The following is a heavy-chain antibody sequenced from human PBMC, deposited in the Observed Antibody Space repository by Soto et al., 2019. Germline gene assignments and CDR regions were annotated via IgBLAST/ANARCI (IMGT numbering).Heavy chain of an antibody. J-gene: IGHJ3*02. D-gene: IGHD2-15*01. CDR3: ARHRVVVAATESAIDI. CDR1: GYSFTSYW. CDR2: IDPSDSYT. V-gene: IGHV5-10-1*01. Sequence: GESLKISCKGSGYSFTSYWISWVRQMPGKGLEWMGRIDPSDSYTNYSPSFQGHVTISADKSISTAYLQWSSLKASDTAMYYCARHRVVVAATESAIDIWGQGTMVTVSS.